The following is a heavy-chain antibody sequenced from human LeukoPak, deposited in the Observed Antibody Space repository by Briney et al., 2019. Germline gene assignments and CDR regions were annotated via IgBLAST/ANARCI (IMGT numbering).Heavy chain of an antibody. D-gene: IGHD1-26*01. CDR1: GFTFNIYA. V-gene: IGHV3-30-3*01. CDR3: ARTMYITGSSDFDY. Sequence: PGGSLRLSCAASGFTFNIYAMHWVRQAPGKGLGWVAVISYDGSKTYYADSVKGRFTISRDNSKNTLYLQMNSLRAEDTALYYCARTMYITGSSDFDYWGQGTLVTVSS. CDR2: ISYDGSKT. J-gene: IGHJ4*02.